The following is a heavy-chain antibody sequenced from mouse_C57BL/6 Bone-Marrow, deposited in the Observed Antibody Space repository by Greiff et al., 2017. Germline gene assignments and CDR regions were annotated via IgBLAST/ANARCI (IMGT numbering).Heavy chain of an antibody. CDR2: IWSGGST. D-gene: IGHD1-1*01. V-gene: IGHV2-2*01. Sequence: QVQLQQSGPGLVQPSQSLSITCTVSGFSLTSYGVHWVRQSPGKGLEWLGVIWSGGSTDYNAAFISRLGISKDNSKSQVFFKMNSLQADDTAIYYCAGVVATPYYYAMDYWGQGTSVTVSS. CDR3: AGVVATPYYYAMDY. CDR1: GFSLTSYG. J-gene: IGHJ4*01.